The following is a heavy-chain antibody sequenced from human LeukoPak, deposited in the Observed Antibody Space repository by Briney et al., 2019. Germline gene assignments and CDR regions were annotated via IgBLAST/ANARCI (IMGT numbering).Heavy chain of an antibody. CDR2: ISAYNGNT. CDR3: ARDLLQYQLLYPDAFDI. Sequence: GASVKVSCKASGYTFTSYGISWVRQAPGQGLEWMGWISAYNGNTNYAQKLQGRVTMTTDTSTSTAYMELRSLRSDDTAVYYCARDLLQYQLLYPDAFDIWGQGTMVTVSS. V-gene: IGHV1-18*01. J-gene: IGHJ3*02. D-gene: IGHD2-2*02. CDR1: GYTFTSYG.